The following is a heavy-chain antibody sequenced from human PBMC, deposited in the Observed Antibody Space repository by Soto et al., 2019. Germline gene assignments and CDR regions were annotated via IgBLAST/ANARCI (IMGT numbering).Heavy chain of an antibody. Sequence: ASVKVSCKASGYTFTGYYMHWVRQAPGQGLEWMGWVNPNSGGTNYAQKFQGRVTMTRDTSISTAYMELSRLRSDDTAVYYCAREINYYGSGSYFDYWGQGTLVTVSS. D-gene: IGHD3-10*01. CDR2: VNPNSGGT. V-gene: IGHV1-2*02. J-gene: IGHJ4*02. CDR1: GYTFTGYY. CDR3: AREINYYGSGSYFDY.